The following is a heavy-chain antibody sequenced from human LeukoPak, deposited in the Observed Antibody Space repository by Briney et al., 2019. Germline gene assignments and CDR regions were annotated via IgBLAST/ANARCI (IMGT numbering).Heavy chain of an antibody. CDR1: GYTFTGYY. V-gene: IGHV1-8*02. CDR3: ARGGGTWTTFDY. D-gene: IGHD1-1*01. Sequence: VASVKVSCKASGYTFTGYYMHWVRQAPGQGLEWMGWINPNSGNTGYAQKFQGRVTMTRNTSISTAYMELSSLRSEDTAVYYCARGGGTWTTFDYWGQGTLVTVSS. CDR2: INPNSGNT. J-gene: IGHJ4*02.